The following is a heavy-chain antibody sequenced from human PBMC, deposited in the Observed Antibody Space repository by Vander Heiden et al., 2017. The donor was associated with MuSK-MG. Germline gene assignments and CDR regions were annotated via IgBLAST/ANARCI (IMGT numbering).Heavy chain of an antibody. Sequence: EVQLVASGGGLVKPGGSLRLSCAASGFTFSSYSMNWVRQAPGKGLEWVSSISSSSSYIYYADSVKGRFTISRDNAKNSLYLQMNSLRAEDTAVYYCARGPYGSGSYYNTWGQGTLVTVSS. CDR1: GFTFSSYS. J-gene: IGHJ5*02. CDR3: ARGPYGSGSYYNT. V-gene: IGHV3-21*01. D-gene: IGHD3-10*01. CDR2: ISSSSSYI.